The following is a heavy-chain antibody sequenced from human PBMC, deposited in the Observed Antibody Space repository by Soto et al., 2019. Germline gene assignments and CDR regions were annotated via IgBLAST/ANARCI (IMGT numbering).Heavy chain of an antibody. D-gene: IGHD6-13*01. CDR2: VYSAGST. CDR3: ARGGYSMSSDPLGV. J-gene: IGHJ6*02. V-gene: IGHV3-53*02. Sequence: VQLVETGGGLIQPGGSLRLSCAASGFTVRSNYMSWVRKAPGKGLEWVSVVYSAGSTNYADSVKGRFTISRDTSENTLSLQMNSLRAEDTAVYYCARGGYSMSSDPLGVWGQGTTVTVSS. CDR1: GFTVRSNY.